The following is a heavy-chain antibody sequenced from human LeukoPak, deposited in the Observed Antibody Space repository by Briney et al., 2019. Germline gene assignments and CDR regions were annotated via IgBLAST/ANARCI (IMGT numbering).Heavy chain of an antibody. Sequence: ATVKVSCKASGYTFTSSGISWVRQAPGQGLEWMGWISAYNGNTNYAQKLQGRVTMTTDTSTSTAYMELRSLRSDDTAVYYCARDGKRFGTAACSFDYWGQGTLVTVSS. CDR1: GYTFTSSG. V-gene: IGHV1-18*01. CDR2: ISAYNGNT. J-gene: IGHJ4*02. D-gene: IGHD4-23*01. CDR3: ARDGKRFGTAACSFDY.